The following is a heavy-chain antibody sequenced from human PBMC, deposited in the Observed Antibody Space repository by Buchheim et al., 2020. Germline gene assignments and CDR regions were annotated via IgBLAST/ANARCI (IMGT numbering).Heavy chain of an antibody. Sequence: EVQLVESGGGLVQPGGSLRLSCAASGFTFSSYWMSWVRQAPGKGLEWVANIKQDGSEKYYVDSVKGRFTISRDNAKNSLYLQMNRLRAEDTAVYYCAREGHAYYYFYDGMDVWGQGTT. CDR2: IKQDGSEK. V-gene: IGHV3-7*03. CDR1: GFTFSSYW. J-gene: IGHJ6*02. CDR3: AREGHAYYYFYDGMDV.